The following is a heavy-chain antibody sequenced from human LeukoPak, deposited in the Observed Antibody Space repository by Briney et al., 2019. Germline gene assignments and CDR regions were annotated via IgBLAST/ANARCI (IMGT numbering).Heavy chain of an antibody. Sequence: GGSLRLSCAASAFTFSTYGMHWVRQAPGKGLEWVSAISGSDGNTFYADSVKGRFTISRDNSKNTLSLQMNSLRAEDTALYYCAKDSSVPYGITDWGQGTLVTVSS. CDR2: ISGSDGNT. CDR1: AFTFSTYG. V-gene: IGHV3-23*01. CDR3: AKDSSVPYGITD. D-gene: IGHD4-17*01. J-gene: IGHJ4*02.